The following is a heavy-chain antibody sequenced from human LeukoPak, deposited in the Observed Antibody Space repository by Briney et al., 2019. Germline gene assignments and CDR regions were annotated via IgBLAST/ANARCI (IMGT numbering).Heavy chain of an antibody. CDR3: ARSLIAAAGVWFDY. Sequence: GGSLRLSCAASGFTFDDYAMHWVRQAPGKGLEWVSVISWNSGSIGYADSVKGRFTISRDNAKNSLYLQMNSLRAEDTALYYCARSLIAAAGVWFDYWGQGTRVTVSS. V-gene: IGHV3-9*01. J-gene: IGHJ4*02. D-gene: IGHD6-13*01. CDR1: GFTFDDYA. CDR2: ISWNSGSI.